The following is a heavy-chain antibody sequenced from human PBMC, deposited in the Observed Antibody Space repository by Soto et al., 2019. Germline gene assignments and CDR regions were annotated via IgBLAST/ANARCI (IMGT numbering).Heavy chain of an antibody. Sequence: QVQLVESGGGVVQPGRSLRLSCAASGFTFSSYGMHWVRQAPGKGLEWVAVIWYDGSNKYYADSVKGRFTISRDNSKNTLYLQMNSLRAEDTAVYYCARGATAYFHFDYWCQGTLFTVSS. CDR1: GFTFSSYG. V-gene: IGHV3-33*01. D-gene: IGHD5-18*01. CDR3: ARGATAYFHFDY. CDR2: IWYDGSNK. J-gene: IGHJ4*02.